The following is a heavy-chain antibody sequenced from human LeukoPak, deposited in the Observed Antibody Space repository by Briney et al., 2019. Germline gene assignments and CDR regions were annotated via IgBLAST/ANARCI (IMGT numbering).Heavy chain of an antibody. V-gene: IGHV4-38-2*02. D-gene: IGHD5-18*01. Sequence: ETLSLTCTVSGYSINSGHYWGWIRQPPGKGLEWIGSIYHSGSTYYNPSLKSRVTISVDTSKNQFSLKLSSVTAADTAVYYCARAKSAMVTSFDYWGQGTLVTVSS. CDR1: GYSINSGHY. J-gene: IGHJ4*02. CDR3: ARAKSAMVTSFDY. CDR2: IYHSGST.